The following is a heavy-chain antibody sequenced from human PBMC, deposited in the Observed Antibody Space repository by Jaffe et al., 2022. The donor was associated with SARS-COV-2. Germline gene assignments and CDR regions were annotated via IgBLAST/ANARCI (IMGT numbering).Heavy chain of an antibody. CDR3: TTQSGYRFAY. J-gene: IGHJ4*02. V-gene: IGHV3-15*01. D-gene: IGHD5-18*01. CDR1: GFTFSNAW. Sequence: EVQLVESGGGLVKPGGSLRLTCAASGFTFSNAWMSWVRQAPGKGLEWVGRIKSKTDGGTTDYTAPVKGRFTISRDDSKTTLYLQMNSLKTEDTAVYYCTTQSGYRFAYWGQGTLVTVSS. CDR2: IKSKTDGGTT.